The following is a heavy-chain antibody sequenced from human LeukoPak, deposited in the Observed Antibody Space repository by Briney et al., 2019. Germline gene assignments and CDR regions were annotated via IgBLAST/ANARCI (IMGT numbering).Heavy chain of an antibody. CDR3: ARDVLSYGDSGVDY. D-gene: IGHD2-2*01. Sequence: GGSLTLSCAASGLPFSSYTTPWVRQSPGGGLEWVSYISGWSTTIYYADSVKGRFPNSRHNAKSSLYLQMNSLRDEDTAVYYCARDVLSYGDSGVDYWGEGALVTVSS. J-gene: IGHJ4*02. CDR2: ISGWSTTI. V-gene: IGHV3-48*02. CDR1: GLPFSSYT.